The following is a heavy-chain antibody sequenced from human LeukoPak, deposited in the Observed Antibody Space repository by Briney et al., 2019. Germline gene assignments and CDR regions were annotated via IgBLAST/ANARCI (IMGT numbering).Heavy chain of an antibody. V-gene: IGHV4-4*07. CDR1: GGSISSYY. D-gene: IGHD6-19*01. J-gene: IGHJ5*02. Sequence: SETLSLTCTVSGGSISSYYWSWIRQPAGKGLERIGRIYTSGSTNYNPSLKSRVTISVDKSKNQFSLKLSSVTAADTAVYYCARSLGIGYSSGWYGQNWFDPWGQGTLVTVSS. CDR3: ARSLGIGYSSGWYGQNWFDP. CDR2: IYTSGST.